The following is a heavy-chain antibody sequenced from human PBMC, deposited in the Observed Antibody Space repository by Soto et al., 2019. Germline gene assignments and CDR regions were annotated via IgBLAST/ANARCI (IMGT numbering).Heavy chain of an antibody. V-gene: IGHV3-33*01. D-gene: IGHD3-22*01. CDR2: IWYDGSNK. J-gene: IGHJ3*02. CDR1: GFTFSSYG. Sequence: LRLSCAASGFTFSSYGMHWVRQAPGKGLEWVAVIWYDGSNKYYADSVKGRFTISRDNSKNTLYLQMNSLRAEDTAVYYCARDHGDYYDSSGTSAFDIWGQGTMVTVSS. CDR3: ARDHGDYYDSSGTSAFDI.